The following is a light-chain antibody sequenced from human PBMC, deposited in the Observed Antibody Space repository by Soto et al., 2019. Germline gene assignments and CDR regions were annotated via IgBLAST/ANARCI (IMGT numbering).Light chain of an antibody. J-gene: IGLJ2*01. CDR2: EVS. CDR3: SSYTSKSSLI. V-gene: IGLV2-14*01. Sequence: QSALTQPASVSGSPGQSITISCTGTTSDVGGYDFVSWYQQHPGKAPKLIIYEVSNRPSGVSNRFSASKSGNTASLTISGLQAEDEADYYCSSYTSKSSLIFGGGTKVTVL. CDR1: TSDVGGYDF.